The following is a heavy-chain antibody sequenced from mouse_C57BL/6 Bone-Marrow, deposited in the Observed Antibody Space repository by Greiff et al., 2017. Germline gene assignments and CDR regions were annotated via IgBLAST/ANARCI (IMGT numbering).Heavy chain of an antibody. CDR3: ARGTYYSNYFDY. J-gene: IGHJ2*01. D-gene: IGHD2-5*01. Sequence: VQLQQSGAELVRPGTSVKVSCKASGYAFTNYLIEWVKQRPGQGLEWIGVINPGSGGTNYNEKFKGKATLTADKSSRTAYMQLSSLTSEDSAVYFCARGTYYSNYFDYWGQGTTLTVSS. CDR2: INPGSGGT. CDR1: GYAFTNYL. V-gene: IGHV1-54*01.